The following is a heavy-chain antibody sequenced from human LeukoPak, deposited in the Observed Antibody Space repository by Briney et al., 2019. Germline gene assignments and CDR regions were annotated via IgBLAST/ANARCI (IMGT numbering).Heavy chain of an antibody. D-gene: IGHD3-9*01. CDR2: IYYSGST. Sequence: SETLSLTCTVSGGSISSSSYYWGWIRQPPGKGLEWIGSIYYSGSTYYNPSLKSRVTISVDTSKNQFSLKLSSVTAADTAVYYCARDRGGYYDISHSGWFDPWGQGTLVTVSS. V-gene: IGHV4-39*07. CDR3: ARDRGGYYDISHSGWFDP. CDR1: GGSISSSSYY. J-gene: IGHJ5*02.